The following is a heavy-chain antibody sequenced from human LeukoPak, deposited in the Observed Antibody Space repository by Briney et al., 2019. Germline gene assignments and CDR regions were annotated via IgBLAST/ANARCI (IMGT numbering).Heavy chain of an antibody. V-gene: IGHV3-53*01. CDR1: GFTFSSYV. Sequence: RSGGSLRLSCAASGFTFSSYVMSWVRQAPGKGLEWVSVIYSGGSTYYADSVKGRFTISRDNSKNTLYLQMNSLRAEDTAVYYCARGNPGDYWGQGTLVTVSS. D-gene: IGHD1-14*01. CDR2: IYSGGST. J-gene: IGHJ4*02. CDR3: ARGNPGDY.